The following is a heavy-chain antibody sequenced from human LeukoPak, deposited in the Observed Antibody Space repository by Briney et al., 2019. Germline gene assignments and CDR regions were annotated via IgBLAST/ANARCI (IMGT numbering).Heavy chain of an antibody. Sequence: GSSVKVSCKASGGTFSSYAISWVRQAPGQGLEWMGRIIPIFGTANYAQKIQGRVTITTDESTSTAYMELSSLRSEYTAVYYCARVRSYYYDSSGYSTPFDIWGQGTMATVSS. J-gene: IGHJ3*02. CDR1: GGTFSSYA. V-gene: IGHV1-69*05. CDR3: ARVRSYYYDSSGYSTPFDI. CDR2: IIPIFGTA. D-gene: IGHD3-22*01.